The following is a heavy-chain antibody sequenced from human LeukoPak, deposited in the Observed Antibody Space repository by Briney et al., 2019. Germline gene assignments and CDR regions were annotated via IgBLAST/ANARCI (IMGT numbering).Heavy chain of an antibody. J-gene: IGHJ3*02. CDR2: INPSGGST. CDR3: ARSSGSEYAFDI. V-gene: IGHV1-46*01. CDR1: GYTFTSYY. Sequence: ASVKVSCKASGYTFTSYYMHWVRHAPGQGLEWMGIINPSGGSTSYAQKFQGRVTMTRDMSTSTVYMELSSLRSEDTAVYYCARSSGSEYAFDIWGQGTMVTVSS. D-gene: IGHD3-10*01.